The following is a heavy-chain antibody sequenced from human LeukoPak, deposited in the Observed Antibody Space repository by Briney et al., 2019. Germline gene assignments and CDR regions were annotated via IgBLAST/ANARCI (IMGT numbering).Heavy chain of an antibody. CDR2: ISYDGSNK. CDR1: GYTFSSYW. V-gene: IGHV3-30*18. J-gene: IGHJ2*01. D-gene: IGHD1-26*01. Sequence: GGSLRLSCAASGYTFSSYWMHWVRQAPGKGLEWVAVISYDGSNKYYADSVKGRFTISRDNSKNTLYLQMNSLRAEDTAAYYCAKDTTGIVGADWYFDLWGRGTLVTVSS. CDR3: AKDTTGIVGADWYFDL.